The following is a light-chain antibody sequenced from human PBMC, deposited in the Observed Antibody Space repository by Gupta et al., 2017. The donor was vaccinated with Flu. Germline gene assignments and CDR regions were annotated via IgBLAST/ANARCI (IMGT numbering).Light chain of an antibody. CDR3: QQRHSTPFT. J-gene: IGKJ3*01. CDR1: QRISRY. Sequence: DIQMTHSPSSLSASVGDRVTITCRASQRISRYLNWYQQKPGKAPKLLIYAASRVKSGVPSRFSGSGSGTDFTLTISSRQPEDFATYYCQQRHSTPFTFGHGTNVDIK. CDR2: AAS. V-gene: IGKV1-39*01.